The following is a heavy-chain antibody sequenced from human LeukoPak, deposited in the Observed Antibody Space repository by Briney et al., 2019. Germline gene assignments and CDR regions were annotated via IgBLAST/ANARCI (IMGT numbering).Heavy chain of an antibody. Sequence: SETLSLTCAVYGGSFSGYYWSWIRQPPGKGLEWIGEINHSGSTNYNPSLKSRVTISVDTSKNQFSLKLSSVTAADTAVYCCARHPLLWFGGPTFDYWGQGTLVTVSS. J-gene: IGHJ4*02. CDR3: ARHPLLWFGGPTFDY. CDR1: GGSFSGYY. V-gene: IGHV4-34*01. CDR2: INHSGST. D-gene: IGHD3-10*01.